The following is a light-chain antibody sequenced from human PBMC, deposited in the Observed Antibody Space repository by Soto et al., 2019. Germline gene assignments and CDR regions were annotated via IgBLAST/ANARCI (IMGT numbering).Light chain of an antibody. CDR2: GAS. J-gene: IGKJ2*01. CDR1: QGFGSSY. CDR3: QQYPGYT. Sequence: EIVLTQSPGTLSLSPGERATLSCGPSQGFGSSYLAWYQQKPGQAPRLLIYGASSRATGIPDRFSGSGSGTDFTLTISRLEPEDFAVYYCQQYPGYTFGQGTKLEIK. V-gene: IGKV3-20*01.